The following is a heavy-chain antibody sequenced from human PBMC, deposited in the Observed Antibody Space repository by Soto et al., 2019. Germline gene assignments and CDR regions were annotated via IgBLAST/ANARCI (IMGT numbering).Heavy chain of an antibody. CDR1: GYTFTGYY. V-gene: IGHV1-2*02. D-gene: IGHD3-22*01. CDR2: INPNSGGT. CDR3: ARDSYYDSSGYYWSHYYYYGMDV. Sequence: ASVKVSCKASGYTFTGYYMHWVRQAPGQGLEWMGWINPNSGGTNYAQKFQGRVTMTRDTSISTAYMELSRLRSDDTAVYHCARDSYYDSSGYYWSHYYYYGMDVWGQGTTVTVSS. J-gene: IGHJ6*02.